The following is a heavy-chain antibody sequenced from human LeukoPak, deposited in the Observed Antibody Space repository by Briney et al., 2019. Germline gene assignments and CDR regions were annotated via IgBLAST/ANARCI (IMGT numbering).Heavy chain of an antibody. V-gene: IGHV3-9*01. Sequence: GGSLRLSCAASGFTFDDYAMHWVRQAPGKGQEWVSGISWNSGSIGYADSVKGRFTISRDNAKNSLYLQMNSLRAEDTALYYCAKAARWGDFDYWGQGTLVTVSS. CDR2: ISWNSGSI. J-gene: IGHJ4*02. CDR1: GFTFDDYA. CDR3: AKAARWGDFDY. D-gene: IGHD3-16*01.